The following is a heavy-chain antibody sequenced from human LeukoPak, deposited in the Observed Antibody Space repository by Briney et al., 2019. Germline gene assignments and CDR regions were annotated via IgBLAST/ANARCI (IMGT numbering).Heavy chain of an antibody. V-gene: IGHV4-34*01. Sequence: SETLSLTCAVYGGSFSGYYWSWIRQPPGKGLEWIGEINHSGSTNYNPSLKSRVTISVDTSKNQFSLKLSSVTAADTAVYYCARRPFMVRGVRAFDPWGQGTLVTVPS. CDR1: GGSFSGYY. CDR3: ARRPFMVRGVRAFDP. J-gene: IGHJ5*02. CDR2: INHSGST. D-gene: IGHD3-10*01.